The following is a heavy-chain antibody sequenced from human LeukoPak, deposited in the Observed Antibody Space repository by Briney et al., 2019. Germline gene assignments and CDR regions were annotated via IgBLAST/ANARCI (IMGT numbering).Heavy chain of an antibody. Sequence: SETLSLTCTVSGGSISSSDYYWGWIRQPPGKGLEWIGSIYYSVTTYYNPSLKSRVTISVDTSKNQFSLKLNSVTAADTAVYYCARQPEYCGGDCYAFDIWGQGTMVTVSS. CDR3: ARQPEYCGGDCYAFDI. D-gene: IGHD2-21*02. CDR1: GGSISSSDYY. V-gene: IGHV4-39*01. CDR2: IYYSVTT. J-gene: IGHJ3*02.